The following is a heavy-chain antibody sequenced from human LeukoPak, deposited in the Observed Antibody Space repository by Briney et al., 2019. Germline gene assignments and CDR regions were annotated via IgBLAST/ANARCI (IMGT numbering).Heavy chain of an antibody. Sequence: ASVKVSCKASGYTFTGYYMHWVRQAPGQGLEWMGWINPNSGGTNYAQKFQGRVTMTRDTSISTAYMELSRLRSDDTAVYYCARDAGYCSGGSCYSYFDYWGQGTLVTASS. CDR1: GYTFTGYY. CDR2: INPNSGGT. CDR3: ARDAGYCSGGSCYSYFDY. D-gene: IGHD2-15*01. V-gene: IGHV1-2*02. J-gene: IGHJ4*02.